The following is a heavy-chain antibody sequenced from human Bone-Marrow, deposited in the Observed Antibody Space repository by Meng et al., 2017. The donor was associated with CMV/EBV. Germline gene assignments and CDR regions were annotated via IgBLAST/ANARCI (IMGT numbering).Heavy chain of an antibody. CDR1: LTFRTCS. CDR2: VSSYESII. D-gene: IGHD1-1*01. V-gene: IGHV3-30*04. Sequence: LTFRTCSLHCVRPAPGTGLACVAIVSSYESIIHYAPSVTAQFTISSDNSKNPLYLQMNSLRPEDTAVYYCARDGFPSLTTKDYFDYWGQGTLVTVSS. CDR3: ARDGFPSLTTKDYFDY. J-gene: IGHJ4*02.